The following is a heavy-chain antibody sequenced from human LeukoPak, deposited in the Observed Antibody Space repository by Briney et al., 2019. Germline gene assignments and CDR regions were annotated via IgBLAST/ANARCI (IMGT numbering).Heavy chain of an antibody. CDR3: ATSFGTTSCFDY. CDR1: GGSISPYY. D-gene: IGHD4-17*01. CDR2: VYYSGST. V-gene: IGHV4-59*01. J-gene: IGHJ4*02. Sequence: PSETLSLTCTVSGGSISPYYWSWIRQPPGKGLEWIGYVYYSGSTTYNPSLRSRVTISVDTSKNQFSLKLNSVTAADTALYYCATSFGTTSCFDYWGQGTLVTVSS.